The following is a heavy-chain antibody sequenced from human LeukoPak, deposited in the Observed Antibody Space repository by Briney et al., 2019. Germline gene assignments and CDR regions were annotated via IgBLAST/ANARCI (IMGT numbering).Heavy chain of an antibody. D-gene: IGHD5-18*01. V-gene: IGHV4-4*07. J-gene: IGHJ4*02. CDR3: ARDGRGYSYGYRGWYFDY. CDR2: IYNSGST. CDR1: GASISSYY. Sequence: PSQTLSLTCTVSGASISSYYWSWIRQSAGKGLEWIGRIYNSGSTKYNPSLKSRVTMSMDTSKNQFSLNLNSVTAADTAAYYCARDGRGYSYGYRGWYFDYWGQGTLVTVSS.